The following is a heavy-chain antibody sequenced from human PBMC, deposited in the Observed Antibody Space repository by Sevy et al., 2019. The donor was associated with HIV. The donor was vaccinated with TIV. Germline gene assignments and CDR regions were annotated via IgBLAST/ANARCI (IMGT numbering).Heavy chain of an antibody. CDR3: ARVGGDYDYVWGNFRTSSDY. J-gene: IGHJ4*02. CDR2: ISSASSNI. D-gene: IGHD3-16*02. Sequence: GGSLRLSCKASGFPFGSYTMTWVRQAPGKGLQWVASISSASSNIHYAGSVKGRFTISRANAKHSLDLQMNSLRAEDTAVYYCARVGGDYDYVWGNFRTSSDYWGQGTPVTVSS. CDR1: GFPFGSYT. V-gene: IGHV3-21*01.